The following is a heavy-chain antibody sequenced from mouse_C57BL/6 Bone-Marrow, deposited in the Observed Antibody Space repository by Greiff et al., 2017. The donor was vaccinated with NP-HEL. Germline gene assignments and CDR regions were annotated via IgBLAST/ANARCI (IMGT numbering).Heavy chain of an antibody. V-gene: IGHV5-9*01. D-gene: IGHD4-1*02. CDR1: GFTFSSYT. Sequence: EVMLVESGGGLVKPGGSLKLSCAASGFTFSSYTMSWVRQTPEKRLEWVATISGGGGNTYYPDSVKGRFTISRANAKNTLYLQMSSLRSEDTALYYCARLNWAWFAYWGQGTLVTVSA. CDR3: ARLNWAWFAY. J-gene: IGHJ3*01. CDR2: ISGGGGNT.